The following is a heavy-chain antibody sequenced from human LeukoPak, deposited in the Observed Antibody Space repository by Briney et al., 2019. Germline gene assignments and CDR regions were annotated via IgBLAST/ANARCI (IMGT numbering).Heavy chain of an antibody. J-gene: IGHJ4*02. CDR1: AFTFSSYW. CDR2: INSDGSST. V-gene: IGHV3-74*01. CDR3: ARGVYSSGWSSFDY. D-gene: IGHD6-19*01. Sequence: AGSLRLSCAASAFTFSSYWMHWVRQAPGKGLVWVSRINSDGSSTIHADSGKGRFTISTDNGTHTLYLQMNRLNAEVTAVYCCARGVYSSGWSSFDYWGQGALVTVSS.